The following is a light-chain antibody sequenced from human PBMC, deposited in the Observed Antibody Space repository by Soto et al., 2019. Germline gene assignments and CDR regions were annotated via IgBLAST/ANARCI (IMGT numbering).Light chain of an antibody. Sequence: DIPLTQSPSFLSASVRDRVTITCRASQDISDYLAWYQQRPGKAPKLLIYAASTLQSGVPSRFSGSGSGTEFTLTISSLHPEDFATYSCQQLNSYPLTFGGGTKVEIK. CDR3: QQLNSYPLT. CDR1: QDISDY. V-gene: IGKV1-9*01. CDR2: AAS. J-gene: IGKJ4*01.